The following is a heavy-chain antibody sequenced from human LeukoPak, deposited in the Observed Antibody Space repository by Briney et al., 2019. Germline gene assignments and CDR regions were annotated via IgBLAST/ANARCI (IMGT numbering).Heavy chain of an antibody. Sequence: GGSLRLSCAASGFTFYSFAMSWVRQAPGNGLEWVPSISGSGGSTYYADSVKGRFTISRDNSRNTLYLQMNSLRAEDTAVYYCAKDHGVAVAGMYYWGQGTLVTVSS. CDR2: ISGSGGST. J-gene: IGHJ4*02. D-gene: IGHD6-19*01. CDR3: AKDHGVAVAGMYY. V-gene: IGHV3-23*01. CDR1: GFTFYSFA.